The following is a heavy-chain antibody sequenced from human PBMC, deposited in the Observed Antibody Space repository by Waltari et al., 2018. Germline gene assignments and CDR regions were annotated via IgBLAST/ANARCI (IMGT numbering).Heavy chain of an antibody. CDR3: ARLVHSSSRYKSYYYYGMDV. J-gene: IGHJ6*02. V-gene: IGHV4-39*01. CDR1: GGSISSSSYY. CDR2: IYYSGST. Sequence: QLQLQESGPGLVKPSETLSLTCTVSGGSISSSSYYWGWIRQPPGKGLEWIGSIYYSGSTYHNPSLKSRVTISVDTSKNQFSLKLSSVTAADTAVYYCARLVHSSSRYKSYYYYGMDVWGQGTTVTVSS. D-gene: IGHD6-13*01.